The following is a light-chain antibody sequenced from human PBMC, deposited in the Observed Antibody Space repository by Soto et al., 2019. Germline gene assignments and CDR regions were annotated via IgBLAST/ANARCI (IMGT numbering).Light chain of an antibody. CDR2: DAS. CDR1: QRVSND. CDR3: QHYHSWSQT. Sequence: EIVMTQSPDTLSVSPGERVTLSCSASQRVSNDLAWYQQRPDQAPRLLIYDASTRATGVPARFSGSGSGTELTRTISRLQSEDFTVYFCQHYHSWSQTFGQGTKVEIK. V-gene: IGKV3-15*01. J-gene: IGKJ1*01.